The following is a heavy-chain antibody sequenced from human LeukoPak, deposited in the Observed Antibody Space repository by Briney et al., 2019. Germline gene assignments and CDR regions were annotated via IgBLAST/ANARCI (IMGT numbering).Heavy chain of an antibody. CDR1: GYTLTELS. D-gene: IGHD5-12*01. V-gene: IGHV1-24*01. J-gene: IGHJ4*02. CDR3: QGRGYSGYDFTIPIDY. Sequence: ASVKVSCKVSGYTLTELSMHWVRQAPGKGLEWMGGFDPEDGETIYAQKFQGRVTMTEDTSTDTAYMELSSPRSEDTAVYYCQGRGYSGYDFTIPIDYWGQGTLVTVSS. CDR2: FDPEDGET.